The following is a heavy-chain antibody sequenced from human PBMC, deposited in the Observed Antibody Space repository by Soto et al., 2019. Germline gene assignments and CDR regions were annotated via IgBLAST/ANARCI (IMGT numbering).Heavy chain of an antibody. CDR1: GGSINSRNW. CDR3: ATYRKFFQI. J-gene: IGHJ3*02. CDR2: IDHSGST. V-gene: IGHV4-4*02. Sequence: QVQLRESGPRLVKPSGTLSLSCAVSGGSINSRNWWTWVRQPPGKSLEWIGEIDHSGSTKYNPSLKSRVTISIERSKNHFFLNLTSVTAADTAVYYCATYRKFFQIWGQGTKVTVSS.